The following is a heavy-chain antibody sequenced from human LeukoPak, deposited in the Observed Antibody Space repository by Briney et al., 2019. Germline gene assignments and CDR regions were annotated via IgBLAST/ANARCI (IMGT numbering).Heavy chain of an antibody. Sequence: SETLSLTCTVSGGSINNYYWNWIRQPPGKGLEWIGYIYYSGSTNYNPSLKSRVTISVDTSKNQFSLKLSSVTAADTAVYYCARLIAVAGYYYYYGMDVWGQGTTVTVSS. CDR1: GGSINNYY. CDR3: ARLIAVAGYYYYYGMDV. J-gene: IGHJ6*02. CDR2: IYYSGST. D-gene: IGHD6-19*01. V-gene: IGHV4-59*08.